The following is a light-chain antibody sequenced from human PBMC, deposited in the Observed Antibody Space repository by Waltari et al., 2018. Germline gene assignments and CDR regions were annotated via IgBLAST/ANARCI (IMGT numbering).Light chain of an antibody. CDR1: QSISRY. CDR3: QNHERLPAM. CDR2: AAS. V-gene: IGKV3-20*01. J-gene: IGKJ1*01. Sequence: EIVLTQSPGTLSLSPGERATLSCRASQSISRYLAWYQQKPGHAPRLLIYAASSRATGIPDRFSGSGSGTDFSLTISRLETEYFAVYYCQNHERLPAMFGQGTKVEIK.